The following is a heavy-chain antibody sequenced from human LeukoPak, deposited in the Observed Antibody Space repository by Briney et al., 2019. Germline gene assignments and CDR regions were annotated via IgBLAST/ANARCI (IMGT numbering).Heavy chain of an antibody. Sequence: VASVKVSCKASGYTFTSYGISWVRQAPGQGLEWMGWISAYNGNTNYAQKLQGSVTMTTDTSTSTAYMELRSLRSDDTAVYYCARDSGLRYFDWLLYDGFDPWGQGTLVTVSS. CDR1: GYTFTSYG. V-gene: IGHV1-18*01. D-gene: IGHD3-9*01. J-gene: IGHJ5*02. CDR3: ARDSGLRYFDWLLYDGFDP. CDR2: ISAYNGNT.